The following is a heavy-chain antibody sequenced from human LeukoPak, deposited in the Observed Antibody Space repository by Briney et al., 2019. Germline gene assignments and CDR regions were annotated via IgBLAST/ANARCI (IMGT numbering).Heavy chain of an antibody. V-gene: IGHV3-30*18. Sequence: GGSLRLSCAASGFTFSSYGMHWVRQAPGKGLEWVAVISYDGSNKYYADSVKGRFTISRDNSKNTLYLQMNSLRAEDTAVYYCAKDYNWNDDNWFDPWGQGTQVTVSS. D-gene: IGHD1-1*01. CDR1: GFTFSSYG. J-gene: IGHJ5*02. CDR2: ISYDGSNK. CDR3: AKDYNWNDDNWFDP.